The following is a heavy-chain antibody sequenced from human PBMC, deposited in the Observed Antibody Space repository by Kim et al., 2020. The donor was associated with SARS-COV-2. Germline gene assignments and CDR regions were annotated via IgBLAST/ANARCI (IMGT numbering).Heavy chain of an antibody. CDR2: IYSSGTT. J-gene: IGHJ1*01. Sequence: SETLSLTCEVSGASISGGSYYWTWLRQYPGKGLEWIGYIYSSGTTYSNPSLRSRLLISKDTYQNQFFLRLTSVTAAASAVYYGAAFETHLTGCLFWG. D-gene: IGHD3-9*01. CDR1: GASISGGSYY. V-gene: IGHV4-31*11. CDR3: AAFETHLTGCLF.